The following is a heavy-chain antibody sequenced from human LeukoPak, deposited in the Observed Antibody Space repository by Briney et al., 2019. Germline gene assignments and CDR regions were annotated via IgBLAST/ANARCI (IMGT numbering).Heavy chain of an antibody. Sequence: GGSLRLSCEASGFIFNAYEMNWVRQAPGKGLEWLSYISKSATNIYYAASVRGRFTISRDNAKNSLYLQMSGLGAADTAVYYCARDRYCALWGQGTLVTVSS. J-gene: IGHJ4*02. D-gene: IGHD2-21*01. CDR3: ARDRYCAL. CDR1: GFIFNAYE. V-gene: IGHV3-48*03. CDR2: ISKSATNI.